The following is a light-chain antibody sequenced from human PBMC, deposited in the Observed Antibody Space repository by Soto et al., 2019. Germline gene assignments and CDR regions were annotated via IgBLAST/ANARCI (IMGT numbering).Light chain of an antibody. J-gene: IGLJ3*02. CDR2: DVN. Sequence: QSALTQPRSVSESPGQSVTISCSGTSSDVGAYKYVSWYRQYPGNAPQLMITDVNKRPSGVPDRFSGSKSGSTASLTISGLQAEDEDDYYCCSYAGRSTWVFGAGTKLTVL. CDR3: CSYAGRSTWV. V-gene: IGLV2-11*01. CDR1: SSDVGAYKY.